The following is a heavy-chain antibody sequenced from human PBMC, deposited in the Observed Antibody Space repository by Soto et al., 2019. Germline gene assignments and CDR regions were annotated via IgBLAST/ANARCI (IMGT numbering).Heavy chain of an antibody. D-gene: IGHD3-10*01. J-gene: IGHJ6*02. CDR3: ARGEMRYYYGSGSFNYHYGMDV. CDR2: INHSGST. Sequence: SETLSLTCAVYGGSFSGYHWSWIRQPPGKGLEWIGEINHSGSTNYNPSLKSRVTISVDTSKNQISLKLSSVTAADTAVYYCARGEMRYYYGSGSFNYHYGMDVWGQGTTVTVSS. V-gene: IGHV4-34*01. CDR1: GGSFSGYH.